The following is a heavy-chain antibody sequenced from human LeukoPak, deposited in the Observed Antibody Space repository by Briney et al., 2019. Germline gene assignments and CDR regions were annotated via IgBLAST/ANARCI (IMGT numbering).Heavy chain of an antibody. CDR2: INTDGTNT. CDR3: ARGYSGTYRVDY. Sequence: PGGSLRLSCAASGFTFSNYAMSWVRQAPGKGLVWVSRINTDGTNTTYADSVKGRFTMSRDNAKSRLYLQMNSLRAEDTAVYYCARGYSGTYRVDYWGQGTLVTVSS. V-gene: IGHV3-74*01. J-gene: IGHJ4*02. CDR1: GFTFSNYA. D-gene: IGHD1-26*01.